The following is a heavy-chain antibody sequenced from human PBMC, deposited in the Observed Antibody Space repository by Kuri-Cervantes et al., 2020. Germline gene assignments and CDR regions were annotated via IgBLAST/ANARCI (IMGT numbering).Heavy chain of an antibody. CDR2: IYYTGST. D-gene: IGHD4-11*01. Sequence: SQTLSLTCAVYGGSISGYYWGWIRQPPGKGLEWIGYIYYTGSTNYNPSLKSRVTISVDTSKNQFSLKMNSVTSSDTAVYYCARGPDSNYDFDYWGQGTLVTVSS. CDR1: GGSISGYY. J-gene: IGHJ4*02. V-gene: IGHV4-59*01. CDR3: ARGPDSNYDFDY.